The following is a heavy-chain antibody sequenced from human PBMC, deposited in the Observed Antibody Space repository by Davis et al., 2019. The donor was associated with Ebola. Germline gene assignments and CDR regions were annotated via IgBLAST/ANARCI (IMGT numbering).Heavy chain of an antibody. J-gene: IGHJ4*02. CDR2: IYPGDSDT. D-gene: IGHD3-3*01. CDR3: ARRGDFWSGYYDY. Sequence: GESLKTPCKGSGYSFPTYYIAWVRQMPGKGLEWMGIIYPGDSDTRYSPSFQGQVTISADKSINTAYLQWRSLKASDTAMYYCARRGDFWSGYYDYWGQGTLVSVSS. CDR1: GYSFPTYY. V-gene: IGHV5-51*01.